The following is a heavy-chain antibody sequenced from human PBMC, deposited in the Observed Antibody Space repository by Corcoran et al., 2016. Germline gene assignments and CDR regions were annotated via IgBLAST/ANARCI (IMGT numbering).Heavy chain of an antibody. CDR2: ISYDGSNK. D-gene: IGHD6-13*01. CDR3: AKDIAAAFAY. Sequence: QVQLVESGGGVVQPGRSLRLSCAASGFTFSSYGMHWVRQAPGKGLEWVAVISYDGSNKYYADSVKGRFTISRDNSKNTLYLQMNSLRAEDTAVYYWAKDIAAAFAYWGQGTLVTVSS. CDR1: GFTFSSYG. V-gene: IGHV3-30*18. J-gene: IGHJ4*02.